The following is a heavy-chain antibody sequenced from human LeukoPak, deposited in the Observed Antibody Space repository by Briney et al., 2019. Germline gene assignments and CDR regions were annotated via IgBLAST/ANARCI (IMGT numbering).Heavy chain of an antibody. CDR1: GGSISSGGYY. D-gene: IGHD6-13*01. CDR2: IYYSGST. Sequence: KSSETLSLTCTVSGGSISSGGYYWSWIRQHPGKGLEWIGYIYYSGSTYYNPSLKSRVTISVDTSKNQFSLKLSSVTAADTAVYHCASLAAAGSYFDYWGQGTLVTVSS. V-gene: IGHV4-31*03. CDR3: ASLAAAGSYFDY. J-gene: IGHJ4*02.